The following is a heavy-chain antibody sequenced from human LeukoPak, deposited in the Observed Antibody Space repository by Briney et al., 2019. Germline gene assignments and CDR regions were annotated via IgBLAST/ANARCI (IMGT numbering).Heavy chain of an antibody. J-gene: IGHJ3*02. CDR2: ISSSSRTT. D-gene: IGHD6-13*01. CDR3: ARGSSWYNAFDI. Sequence: GGSLRLSCAASGFTLSSYSINWVRQAPGKGLEWVSYISSSSRTTYYADSVKGRFTISRDNAKNSLYLQMNSLRAEDTAVYYCARGSSWYNAFDIWGQGTMVTVSS. V-gene: IGHV3-48*04. CDR1: GFTLSSYS.